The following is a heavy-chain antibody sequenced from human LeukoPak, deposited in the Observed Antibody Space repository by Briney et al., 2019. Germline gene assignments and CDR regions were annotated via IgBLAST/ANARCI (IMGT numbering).Heavy chain of an antibody. CDR3: ASPGGAYGVSAYAF. Sequence: PSETLSLTCSVSGGTISSYYWSWIRQPPGKGLEWIGYIYYTGTTNYNPSLKSRRAMSPDTSKNQFSLKLSSVTAAGTAVNYCASPGGAYGVSAYAFWGEGSL. V-gene: IGHV4-59*01. CDR2: IYYTGTT. D-gene: IGHD4-17*01. J-gene: IGHJ4*02. CDR1: GGTISSYY.